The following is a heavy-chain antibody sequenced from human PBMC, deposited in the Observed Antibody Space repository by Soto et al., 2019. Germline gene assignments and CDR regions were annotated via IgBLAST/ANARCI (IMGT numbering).Heavy chain of an antibody. CDR3: ARDQGALLWFGELSGAFDI. V-gene: IGHV3-64*01. CDR2: ISSNGGST. J-gene: IGHJ3*02. Sequence: GGSLRLSCAASGFTFSSYAMHWVRQAPGKGLEYVSAISSNGGSTYYANSVKGRFTISRDNSKNTLYLQMGSLRAEDMAVYYCARDQGALLWFGELSGAFDIWGQGTMVTVSS. CDR1: GFTFSSYA. D-gene: IGHD3-10*01.